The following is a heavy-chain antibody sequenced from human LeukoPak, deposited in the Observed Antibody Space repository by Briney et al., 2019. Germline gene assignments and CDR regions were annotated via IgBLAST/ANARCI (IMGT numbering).Heavy chain of an antibody. CDR3: ARENLSGWFDP. Sequence: GGSLRLPCAASGFTVSSNHLSWVRQAPEKGLEWVSVIYSGGGTFYADSVKGRFTISRHNSRNTLYLQMNSLRAEDTAVYYCARENLSGWFDPWGQGTLVTVSS. CDR1: GFTVSSNH. V-gene: IGHV3-53*04. J-gene: IGHJ5*02. CDR2: IYSGGGT. D-gene: IGHD2-15*01.